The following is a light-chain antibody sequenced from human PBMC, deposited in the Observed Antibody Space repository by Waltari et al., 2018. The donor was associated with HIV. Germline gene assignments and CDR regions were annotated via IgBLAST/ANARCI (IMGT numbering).Light chain of an antibody. CDR2: ESY. CDR1: SGSIAGNF. J-gene: IGLJ3*02. CDR3: QSYDSNKKWV. V-gene: IGLV6-57*01. Sequence: NFMLTQPHSVSESPGKTVTISCTRSSGSIAGNFVQWFQRRPGSSPTTVIYESYFRTSGVPARFSGSIDRSSNSASLTISGLKTEDEADYYCQSYDSNKKWVFGGGTKLTVL.